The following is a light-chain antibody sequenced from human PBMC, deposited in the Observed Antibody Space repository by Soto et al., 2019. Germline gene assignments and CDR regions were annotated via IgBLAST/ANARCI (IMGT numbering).Light chain of an antibody. CDR1: QXVSSY. J-gene: IGKJ4*01. Sequence: EIVXTXSPATLXXXPGXXXXXXXXASQXVSSYLAWYQQKPGQAPRLLIYDASNRATGIPARFSGSGSGTDFTLTISSLEPEDFAVYYCQQRSNWPTFGGGTKVEIK. CDR3: QQRSNWPT. CDR2: DAS. V-gene: IGKV3-11*01.